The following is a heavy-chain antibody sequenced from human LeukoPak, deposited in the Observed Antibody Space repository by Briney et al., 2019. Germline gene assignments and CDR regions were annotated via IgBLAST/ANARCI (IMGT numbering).Heavy chain of an antibody. J-gene: IGHJ4*02. CDR2: MNPNSGNT. Sequence: ASVKVSCKASGYAFTSYDINWVRQATGQGLEWMGYMNPNSGNTGSAQKFQGRVTMTRDTSISTAYMELSSLRSEDTAVYSCATELRHQDYWGQGTLVTVSS. CDR3: ATELRHQDY. D-gene: IGHD2-15*01. V-gene: IGHV1-8*01. CDR1: GYAFTSYD.